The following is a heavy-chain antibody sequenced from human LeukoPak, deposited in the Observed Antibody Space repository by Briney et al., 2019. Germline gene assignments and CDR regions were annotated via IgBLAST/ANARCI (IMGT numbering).Heavy chain of an antibody. V-gene: IGHV3-7*01. D-gene: IGHD3-10*01. J-gene: IGHJ4*02. CDR3: ALSRGSGGPFDF. CDR2: IKLDGSER. CDR1: GFTFSSYW. Sequence: GGSLRLSGAASGFTFSSYWMSWSRQAPGKGLEGVANIKLDGSERYYMDSVRGRFTISRDYSKNSLDPQMNSLRAEDTAVYYCALSRGSGGPFDFWGQGTLVTVSS.